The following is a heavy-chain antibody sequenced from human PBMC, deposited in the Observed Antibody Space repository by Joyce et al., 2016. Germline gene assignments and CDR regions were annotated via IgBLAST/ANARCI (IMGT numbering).Heavy chain of an antibody. Sequence: QVQLVESGGGVVQPGRSLRLSCAASGFTLSNYAMHWVRQAPGKGLEWVAVMSYDGNNKYYADSVKGRFTISRDSSKNTLYLQMKSLRAEDAAVFYCARSGGIGDQDYYYYGMDVWGQGTTVTVSS. V-gene: IGHV3-30-3*01. CDR3: ARSGGIGDQDYYYYGMDV. D-gene: IGHD1-26*01. CDR2: MSYDGNNK. CDR1: GFTLSNYA. J-gene: IGHJ6*02.